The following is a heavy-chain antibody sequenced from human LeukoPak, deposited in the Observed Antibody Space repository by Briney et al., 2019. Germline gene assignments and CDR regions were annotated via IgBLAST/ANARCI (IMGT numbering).Heavy chain of an antibody. J-gene: IGHJ4*02. CDR3: ARANYYDSSGYRAPLR. CDR1: GFTFSSYS. D-gene: IGHD3-22*01. V-gene: IGHV3-21*01. CDR2: ISSSSSYI. Sequence: GGSLRLSCAASGFTFSSYSMNWVRQAPGKGLEWVSSISSSSSYIYYADSVKGRFTISRDNAKNSLYLQMNSLRAEDTAVYSCARANYYDSSGYRAPLRWGQGTLVTVSS.